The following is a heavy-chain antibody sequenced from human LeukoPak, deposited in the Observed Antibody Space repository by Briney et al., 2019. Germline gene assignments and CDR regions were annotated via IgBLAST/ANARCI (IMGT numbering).Heavy chain of an antibody. D-gene: IGHD2/OR15-2a*01. CDR2: IWYDGSNK. Sequence: GGSLRLSCAASGFTFSSYGMHWVRQAPGKGLEWVAVIWYDGSNKYYTDSVKGRLTISRDNSKDTLFLQMNSLRAEDTAVYYCAREGPRGNSQFDYWGQGTLVTVST. CDR3: AREGPRGNSQFDY. CDR1: GFTFSSYG. J-gene: IGHJ4*02. V-gene: IGHV3-33*01.